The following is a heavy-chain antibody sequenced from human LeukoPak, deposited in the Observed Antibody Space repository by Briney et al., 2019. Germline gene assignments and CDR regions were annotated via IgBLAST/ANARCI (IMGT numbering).Heavy chain of an antibody. J-gene: IGHJ3*02. CDR1: GFTFSSYA. V-gene: IGHV3-23*01. CDR2: ISGSGGST. D-gene: IGHD6-19*01. CDR3: AKDLGGIAVVPNGFDI. Sequence: PGGSLRLSCAASGFTFSSYAMSWVRQAPGKGLEWVSAISGSGGSTYYADSVKGRFTISRDSSKNTLYLQMNNLRADDTAVYYCAKDLGGIAVVPNGFDIWGQGTMVTVSS.